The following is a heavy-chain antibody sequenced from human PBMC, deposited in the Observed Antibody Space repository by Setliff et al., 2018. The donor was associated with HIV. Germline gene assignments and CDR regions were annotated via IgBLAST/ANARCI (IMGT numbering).Heavy chain of an antibody. V-gene: IGHV4-59*08. J-gene: IGHJ3*02. CDR2: ISYNGIT. CDR3: ARHRPWEVDVFDI. Sequence: PSETLSLTCSVSGGSMRNYYWSWIRQPPRKGLEWVGYISYNGITTYNPSLKGRVTISVDTSKNQFSLKLTSVTAADTAVYYCARHRPWEVDVFDIWGQGTMVTVSS. D-gene: IGHD1-26*01. CDR1: GGSMRNYY.